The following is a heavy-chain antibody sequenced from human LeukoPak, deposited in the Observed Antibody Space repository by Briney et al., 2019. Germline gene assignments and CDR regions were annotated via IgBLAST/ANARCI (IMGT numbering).Heavy chain of an antibody. CDR3: ARTSWGWLVDDAFDI. CDR2: IYYSGST. CDR1: GGSISSYY. D-gene: IGHD6-19*01. Sequence: SETLSLTCTVSGGSISSYYWSWIRQPPGKGLEWIGYIYYSGSTNYNPSLKSRVTISVDTSKNQFSLKLSSVTAADTAVYYCARTSWGWLVDDAFDIWGQGTMVTVSS. J-gene: IGHJ3*02. V-gene: IGHV4-59*08.